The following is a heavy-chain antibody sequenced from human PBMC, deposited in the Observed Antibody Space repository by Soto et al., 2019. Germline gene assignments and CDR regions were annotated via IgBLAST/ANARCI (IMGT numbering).Heavy chain of an antibody. CDR2: INHSGST. CDR1: GGSFSGYY. CDR3: ARLGSIAAAGLMAKWFDP. V-gene: IGHV4-34*01. Sequence: SETLSLTCAVYGGSFSGYYWSWIRQPPGKGLEWIGEINHSGSTNYNPSLKSRVTISVDTSKNQFSLKLSSVTAADTAVYYCARLGSIAAAGLMAKWFDPWGQGTLVTVSS. D-gene: IGHD6-13*01. J-gene: IGHJ5*02.